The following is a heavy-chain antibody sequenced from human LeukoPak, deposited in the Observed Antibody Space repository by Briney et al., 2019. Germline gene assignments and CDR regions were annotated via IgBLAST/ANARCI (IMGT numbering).Heavy chain of an antibody. CDR3: ARGLADSSSWSGFDY. CDR2: INHSGST. D-gene: IGHD6-13*01. V-gene: IGHV4-34*01. J-gene: IGHJ4*02. Sequence: SETLSLTCAVYGGSFSGYYWSWIRQPPGKGLEWIGEINHSGSTNYNPSLKSRVTISVDTSKNQFSLKLSSVTAADTAVYYCARGLADSSSWSGFDYWGQGTLVTVSS. CDR1: GGSFSGYY.